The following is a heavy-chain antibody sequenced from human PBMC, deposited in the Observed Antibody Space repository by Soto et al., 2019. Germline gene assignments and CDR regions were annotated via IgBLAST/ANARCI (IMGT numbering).Heavy chain of an antibody. Sequence: QVPLVQSGPEVKKPGASVKVSCKTSGYTFYSYDITWVRQAPGQGLEWMGTTSVYNGDSNVAQNLQGRVTMTIDKSTATAYIDLKNLTSDDTAVYYCARARATVTTERALGYWGQGTLVTVSS. V-gene: IGHV1-18*01. CDR2: TSVYNGDS. CDR3: ARARATVTTERALGY. D-gene: IGHD4-17*01. CDR1: GYTFYSYD. J-gene: IGHJ4*02.